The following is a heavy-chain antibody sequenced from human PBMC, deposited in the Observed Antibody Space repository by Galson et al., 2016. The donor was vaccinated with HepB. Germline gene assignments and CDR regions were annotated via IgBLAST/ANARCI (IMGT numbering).Heavy chain of an antibody. J-gene: IGHJ4*02. D-gene: IGHD6-19*01. Sequence: SLRLSCAASGFTFSNYAMHWVRQAPGKGLEWVAVISYDGNNKYYADSVKGRFTISRDNSKNTLYLQMNSLRTEDTAVYYCSRDPDHYSSGRYYFDYWGQGTLVSVSS. CDR2: ISYDGNNK. CDR3: SRDPDHYSSGRYYFDY. V-gene: IGHV3-30-3*01. CDR1: GFTFSNYA.